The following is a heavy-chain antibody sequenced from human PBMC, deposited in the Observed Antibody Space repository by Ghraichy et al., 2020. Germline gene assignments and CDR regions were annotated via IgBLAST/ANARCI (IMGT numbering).Heavy chain of an antibody. J-gene: IGHJ4*02. D-gene: IGHD3-10*01. CDR2: INNDGKER. Sequence: SCKASGFSFSNSWMSWVRRSPEKGLEWVANINNDGKERYYVDSLKGRFTISRDNAKNSLFLQISRLTVDDTAVYYCARDPKRGALDYWGQGTLVAVSA. V-gene: IGHV3-7*03. CDR3: ARDPKRGALDY. CDR1: GFSFSNSW.